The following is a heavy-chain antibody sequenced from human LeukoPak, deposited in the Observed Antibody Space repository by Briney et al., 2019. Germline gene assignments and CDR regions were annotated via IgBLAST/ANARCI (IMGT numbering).Heavy chain of an antibody. CDR2: VSYGRSNK. Sequence: GGSLRLSCAVSGVTFESDTIHWVRQAPGKGLEGVALVSYGRSNKSYIASVKGRFNISRDNSKNTLYLQIHSLRPEDTAVYYCARDRSGPGYHFDYWGQGTLVTVSS. V-gene: IGHV3-30-3*01. J-gene: IGHJ4*02. D-gene: IGHD1-1*01. CDR1: GVTFESDT. CDR3: ARDRSGPGYHFDY.